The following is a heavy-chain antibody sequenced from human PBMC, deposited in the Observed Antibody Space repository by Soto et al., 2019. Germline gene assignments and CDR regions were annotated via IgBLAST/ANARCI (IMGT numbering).Heavy chain of an antibody. CDR3: ARDPVYCISTSCPYYFDY. D-gene: IGHD2-2*01. CDR1: GFTFSSYA. Sequence: GGSLRLSCAASGFTFSSYAMHWVRQAPGKGLEWVAVISYDGSNKYYADSVKGRFTISRDNSKNTLYLQMNSLRAEDTAVYYCARDPVYCISTSCPYYFDYWGQGTLVTVSS. J-gene: IGHJ4*02. V-gene: IGHV3-30-3*01. CDR2: ISYDGSNK.